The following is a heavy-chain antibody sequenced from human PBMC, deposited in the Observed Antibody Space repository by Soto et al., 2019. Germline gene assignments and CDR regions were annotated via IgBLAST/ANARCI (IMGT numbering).Heavy chain of an antibody. Sequence: QVQLVESGGGVVQPGRSLRLSCAASGFTFSSYAMHWVRQAPGKGLEWVAVISYDGSNKYYADSVKGRFTISRDNSKNTLYLQMNSLRAEETAVYYCAEPKYYYGSGSLDYWGQGTLVTVSS. J-gene: IGHJ4*02. D-gene: IGHD3-10*01. CDR1: GFTFSSYA. V-gene: IGHV3-30-3*01. CDR2: ISYDGSNK. CDR3: AEPKYYYGSGSLDY.